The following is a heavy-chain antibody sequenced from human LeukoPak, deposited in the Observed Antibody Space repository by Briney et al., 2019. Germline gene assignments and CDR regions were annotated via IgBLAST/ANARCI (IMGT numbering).Heavy chain of an antibody. J-gene: IGHJ4*02. CDR3: ARDPRGNSVYVFDY. D-gene: IGHD5/OR15-5a*01. CDR1: VYTFTNYY. CDR2: IKVSGGST. V-gene: IGHV1-46*01. Sequence: ASVKVSCKASVYTFTNYYMHWVRQAPGQGLEWMGLIKVSGGSTRYAQNFQGRVTMTRDTSTSTIYMELSSLRSEDTDVYYCARDPRGNSVYVFDYWGQGTLVTVSS.